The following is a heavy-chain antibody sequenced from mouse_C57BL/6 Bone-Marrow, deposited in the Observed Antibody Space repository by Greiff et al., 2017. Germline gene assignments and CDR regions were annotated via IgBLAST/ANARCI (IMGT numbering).Heavy chain of an antibody. CDR2: ISDGGSYT. Sequence: EVQRVESGGGLVKPGGSLKLSCAASGFTFSSYAMSWVRQTPEKRLEWVATISDGGSYTYYPDNVKGRFTISRDNAKNNLYLQMSHLKSEDTAMYYCARAGGYYVGYAMDYWGQGTSVTVSS. V-gene: IGHV5-4*01. CDR3: ARAGGYYVGYAMDY. D-gene: IGHD2-3*01. CDR1: GFTFSSYA. J-gene: IGHJ4*01.